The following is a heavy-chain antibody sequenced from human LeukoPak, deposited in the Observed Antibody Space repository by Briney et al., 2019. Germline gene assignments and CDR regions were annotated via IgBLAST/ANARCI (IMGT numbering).Heavy chain of an antibody. V-gene: IGHV4-39*07. CDR2: IDYSGRT. J-gene: IGHJ4*02. CDR1: GGSISSSGYY. CDR3: ARGYSSGWYYDY. D-gene: IGHD6-19*01. Sequence: SETLSLTCTVSGGSISSSGYYWGWIRQPPGKGLEWMGSIDYSGRTYYIPSLKSRLTISLDTSKNQFSLKLSSVTAADTAVYYCARGYSSGWYYDYWGQGTLVTVSS.